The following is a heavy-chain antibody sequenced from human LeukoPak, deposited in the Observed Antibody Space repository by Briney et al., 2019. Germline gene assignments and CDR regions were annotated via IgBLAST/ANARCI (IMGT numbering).Heavy chain of an antibody. CDR1: GFIFSSHA. Sequence: PGGSLRLSCAASGFIFSSHAMHWARQAPGKGLEWVASINHNGNVNYYVDSVKGRFTISRDNAKNSLYLQMSNLRAEDTAVYFCARGGGLDVWGQGATVTVSS. J-gene: IGHJ6*02. CDR2: INHNGNVN. V-gene: IGHV3-7*03. D-gene: IGHD3-16*01. CDR3: ARGGGLDV.